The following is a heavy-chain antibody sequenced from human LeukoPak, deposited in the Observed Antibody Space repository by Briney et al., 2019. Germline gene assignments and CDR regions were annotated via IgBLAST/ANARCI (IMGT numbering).Heavy chain of an antibody. D-gene: IGHD5/OR15-5a*01. J-gene: IGHJ3*02. Sequence: SETLSLTCTVSGGYIGSYYWSWIRQPAGKGLEWIGRMYTRGSTHYNPSLKSRVTMSVDTSKNQFSLKLSSVTAADTAVYYCARDSKSTADAFDIWGQGTMVTVSS. CDR3: ARDSKSTADAFDI. CDR1: GGYIGSYY. V-gene: IGHV4-4*07. CDR2: MYTRGST.